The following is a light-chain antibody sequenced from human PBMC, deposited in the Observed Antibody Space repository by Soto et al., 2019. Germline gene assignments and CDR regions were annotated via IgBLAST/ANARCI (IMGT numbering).Light chain of an antibody. CDR2: AAS. Sequence: AIQMTQSPPSLSASVGDRVIITCRASQDIRVDVGWLQQRPGHAPNLLIYAASTFHTGVPSTFTGSGSGTDFTLPINDLQPDDVSTYFCLEDYEFPDTCGQGPKLEI. CDR3: LEDYEFPDT. J-gene: IGKJ2*01. V-gene: IGKV1-6*01. CDR1: QDIRVD.